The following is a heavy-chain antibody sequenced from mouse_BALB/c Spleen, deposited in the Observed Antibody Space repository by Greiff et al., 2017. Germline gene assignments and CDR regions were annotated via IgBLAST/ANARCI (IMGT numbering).Heavy chain of an antibody. J-gene: IGHJ3*01. V-gene: IGHV14-1*02. CDR3: ALYDNWFAY. Sequence: VQLKQSGAELVRPGALVKLSCKASGFNIKDYYMHWVKQRPEQGLEWIGWIDPENGNTIYDPKFQGKASITADTSSNTAYLQLSSLTSEDTAVYYCALYDNWFAYWGQGTLVTVSA. D-gene: IGHD2-3*01. CDR2: IDPENGNT. CDR1: GFNIKDYY.